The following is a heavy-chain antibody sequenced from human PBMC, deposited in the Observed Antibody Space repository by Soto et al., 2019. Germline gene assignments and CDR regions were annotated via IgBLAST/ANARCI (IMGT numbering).Heavy chain of an antibody. D-gene: IGHD4-17*01. Sequence: QVQLVQSGAEVKKPGSSVKVSCKASGFMFVSYGYTWVRQAPGQGLEWMGWINAYNGNTKYAQKLQGRVTVTTDRSATTTYMELRSLRSDDTAVYYCARGLGCVDYGDYCYFDHWGQGTLVTVSS. CDR2: INAYNGNT. CDR3: ARGLGCVDYGDYCYFDH. CDR1: GFMFVSYG. J-gene: IGHJ4*02. V-gene: IGHV1-18*01.